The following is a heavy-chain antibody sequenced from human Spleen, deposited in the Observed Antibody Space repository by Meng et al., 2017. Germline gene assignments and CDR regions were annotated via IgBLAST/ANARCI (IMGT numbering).Heavy chain of an antibody. V-gene: IGHV3-21*01. CDR1: GFTFSDYP. J-gene: IGHJ3*02. CDR2: ISPTSTYM. D-gene: IGHD3-22*01. CDR3: AREPYDYYGSRGDKDAFDM. Sequence: GGSLRLSCTASGFTFSDYPMNWVRQAPGKGLEWVSSISPTSTYMYYAGSVKGRFTVSRDNAKNSLFLQMNSLRGDDTAVYYCAREPYDYYGSRGDKDAFDMWGQGTMVTVSS.